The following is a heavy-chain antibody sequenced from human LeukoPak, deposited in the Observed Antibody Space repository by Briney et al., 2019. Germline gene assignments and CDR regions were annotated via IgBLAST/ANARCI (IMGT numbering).Heavy chain of an antibody. D-gene: IGHD6-19*01. CDR3: ARGQSSGWGPYYYYMDV. V-gene: IGHV1-69*05. CDR1: GGTFSSYA. CDR2: IIPIFGTA. J-gene: IGHJ6*03. Sequence: GASVKVSCKASGGTFSSYAISWVRQAPGQGLEWMGGIIPIFGTANYAQKFQGRVTITTDESTSTAYMELSSLRSEDTAVYYCARGQSSGWGPYYYYMDVWGKGTTVTVSS.